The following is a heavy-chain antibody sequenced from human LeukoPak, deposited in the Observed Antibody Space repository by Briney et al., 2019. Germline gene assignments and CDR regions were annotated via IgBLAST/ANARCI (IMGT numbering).Heavy chain of an antibody. D-gene: IGHD3-10*01. Sequence: GGSLRLSCAASGFTFSSYAMHWVRQAPGKGLEYVSAISSNGGSTYYANPVKGRFTISRDNSKNTLYLQMGSLRAEDMAVYYCARETYGSGSFVFDYWGQGTLVTVSS. CDR2: ISSNGGST. V-gene: IGHV3-64*01. CDR1: GFTFSSYA. CDR3: ARETYGSGSFVFDY. J-gene: IGHJ4*02.